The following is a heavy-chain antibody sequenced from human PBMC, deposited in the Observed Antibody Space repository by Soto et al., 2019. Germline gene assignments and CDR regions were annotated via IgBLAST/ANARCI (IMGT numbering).Heavy chain of an antibody. D-gene: IGHD3-22*01. V-gene: IGHV3-7*04. CDR2: IKQDGSEK. J-gene: IGHJ6*02. Sequence: HPGGSLRLSCAASGFTFSSYWMSWVRQAPGKGLEWVANIKQDGSEKYYVDSVKGRFTISRDNAKNSLYLQMNSLRAEDTAVYYCARFYYDSSGYLPSPYYYYYGVDVWGQGTTVTVSS. CDR1: GFTFSSYW. CDR3: ARFYYDSSGYLPSPYYYYYGVDV.